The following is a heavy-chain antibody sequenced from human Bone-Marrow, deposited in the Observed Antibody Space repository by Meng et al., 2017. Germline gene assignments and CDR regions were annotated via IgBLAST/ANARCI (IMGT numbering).Heavy chain of an antibody. CDR2: ITKTDDNT. J-gene: IGHJ4*02. CDR1: GFNFRTSA. D-gene: IGHD6-13*01. V-gene: IGHV3-23*01. Sequence: GESLKISCAASGFNFRTSAMSWVRQTPGKGLEWVSSITKTDDNTFYGDSVKGRFTISRDSSKNTLYLQMNSLRAEDTSVYYCARVYSSTWYDHFDYWGQGTLVTVSS. CDR3: ARVYSSTWYDHFDY.